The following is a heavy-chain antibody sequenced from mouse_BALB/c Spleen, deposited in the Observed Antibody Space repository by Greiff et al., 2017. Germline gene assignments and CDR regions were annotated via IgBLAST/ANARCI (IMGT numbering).Heavy chain of an antibody. CDR3: AGYYDYDNAMDD. CDR2: IWAGGST. D-gene: IGHD2-4*01. CDR1: GFSLTSYG. Sequence: QVQLQQSGPGLVAPSQSLSITCTVSGFSLTSYGVHWVRQPPGKGLEWLGVIWAGGSTNYNSALMSRLSISKDNSKSQVFLKMNSLQTDDTAMYYCAGYYDYDNAMDDWGQGTSVTVSS. J-gene: IGHJ4*01. V-gene: IGHV2-9*02.